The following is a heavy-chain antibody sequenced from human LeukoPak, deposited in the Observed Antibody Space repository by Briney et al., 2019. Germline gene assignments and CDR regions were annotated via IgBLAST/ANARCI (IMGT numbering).Heavy chain of an antibody. J-gene: IGHJ4*02. CDR2: ISSNGDNT. CDR1: GFTFSTYV. Sequence: PGGSLRLSRSVSGFTFSTYVMHWVRQAPGKGLEYGSAISSNGDNTYYADSVKGRFTISRDNSKNTLYLQMSSLRADDTAVYYCVRGTGYWGQGTPVTVSS. V-gene: IGHV3-64D*06. CDR3: VRGTGY.